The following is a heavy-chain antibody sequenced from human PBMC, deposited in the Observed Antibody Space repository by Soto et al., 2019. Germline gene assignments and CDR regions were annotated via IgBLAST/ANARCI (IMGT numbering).Heavy chain of an antibody. D-gene: IGHD4-17*01. CDR1: GDSISSGDYY. Sequence: QVQLQESGPGLVKPSQTLSLTCIVSGDSISSGDYYWSWIRQPPGKGLEWIGYIYYSGSTYHNPYIKSRVTIAVDTSKNQFSLRLNSVTAADTAVYYCAASYGDYCLDYWGQGTLVTVSS. J-gene: IGHJ4*02. V-gene: IGHV4-30-4*01. CDR3: AASYGDYCLDY. CDR2: IYYSGST.